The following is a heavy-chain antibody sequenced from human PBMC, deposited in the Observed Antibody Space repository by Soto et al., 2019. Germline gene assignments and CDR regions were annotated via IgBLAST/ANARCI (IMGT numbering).Heavy chain of an antibody. CDR1: GGTFSSYA. D-gene: IGHD6-19*01. V-gene: IGHV1-69*01. Sequence: QVQLVQSGAEVKKPGSSVKVSCKASGGTFSSYAISWVRQAPGQGLEWMGGIIPIFGTANYAQKFQGRVTITTDESTSTAYMELSSLRSEDTTVYYCARYLVCGWPASYYYYGMDVWGQGTTVTVSS. CDR2: IIPIFGTA. J-gene: IGHJ6*02. CDR3: ARYLVCGWPASYYYYGMDV.